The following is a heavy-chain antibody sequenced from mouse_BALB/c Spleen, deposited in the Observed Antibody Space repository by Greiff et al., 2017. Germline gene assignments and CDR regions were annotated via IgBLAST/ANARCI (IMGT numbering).Heavy chain of an antibody. V-gene: IGHV2-2*02. CDR3: ARNRDYYRYGFAY. D-gene: IGHD2-14*01. CDR1: GFSLTSYG. CDR2: IWSGGST. Sequence: QVHVKQSGPGLVQPSQSLSITCTVSGFSLTSYGVHWVRQSPGKGLEWLGVIWSGGSTDYNAAFISRLSISKDNSKSQVFFKMNSLQANDTAIYYCARNRDYYRYGFAYWGQGTLVTVSA. J-gene: IGHJ3*01.